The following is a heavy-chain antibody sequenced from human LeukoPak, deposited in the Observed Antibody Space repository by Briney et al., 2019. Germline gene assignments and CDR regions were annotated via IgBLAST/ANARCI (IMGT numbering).Heavy chain of an antibody. CDR3: ARWAWYATQDSDY. D-gene: IGHD2-8*01. Sequence: GRSLRLSCAASGFTFSSYAMHWVRQAPGKGLEWVSSISSSSSYIYYADSVKGRFTISRDNAKNSLYLQMNSLRAEDTAVYYCARWAWYATQDSDYWGQGTLVTVSS. J-gene: IGHJ4*02. CDR2: ISSSSSYI. V-gene: IGHV3-21*01. CDR1: GFTFSSYA.